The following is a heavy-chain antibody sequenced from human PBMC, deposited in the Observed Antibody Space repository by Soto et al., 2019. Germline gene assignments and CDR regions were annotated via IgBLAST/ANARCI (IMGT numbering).Heavy chain of an antibody. V-gene: IGHV4-31*03. CDR2: IYYSGST. CDR1: GGSISSGGYY. CDR3: ARLDSSGWYGSAFDI. D-gene: IGHD6-19*01. J-gene: IGHJ3*02. Sequence: SETLSLTCTVSGGSISSGGYYWSWIRQHPGKGLEWIGYIYYSGSTYYNPSLKSRVTISVDTSKNQFSLKLSSVTAADTAVYYCARLDSSGWYGSAFDIWGQGTMVTVSS.